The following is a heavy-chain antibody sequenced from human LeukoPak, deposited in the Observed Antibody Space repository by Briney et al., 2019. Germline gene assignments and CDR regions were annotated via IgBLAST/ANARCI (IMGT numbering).Heavy chain of an antibody. V-gene: IGHV3-33*01. CDR1: GFNLTTYG. Sequence: GGSLRLSCAASGFNLTTYGTHWLRQAPGKGLEWVAVIWYDGSRKFYGDSVKGRFTVSRDTSENTMYLQTNTLRVDDTAVYYCARDGGSGIDYWGQGTLVTVSS. CDR3: ARDGGSGIDY. CDR2: IWYDGSRK. J-gene: IGHJ4*02. D-gene: IGHD3-10*01.